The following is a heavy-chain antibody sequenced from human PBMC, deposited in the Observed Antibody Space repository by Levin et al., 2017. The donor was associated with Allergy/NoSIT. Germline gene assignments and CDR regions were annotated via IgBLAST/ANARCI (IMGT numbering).Heavy chain of an antibody. J-gene: IGHJ6*02. Sequence: GGSLRLSCAASGFTFSNFWMSWVRQAPGKGLEWVANIKHDGSEKYYVDSLKGRFTISRDNAKNSLYLQMNSLRVEDTAVYYCARDHYDFWSGYWGGMDVWGQGTTVTVSS. D-gene: IGHD3-3*01. V-gene: IGHV3-7*01. CDR3: ARDHYDFWSGYWGGMDV. CDR2: IKHDGSEK. CDR1: GFTFSNFW.